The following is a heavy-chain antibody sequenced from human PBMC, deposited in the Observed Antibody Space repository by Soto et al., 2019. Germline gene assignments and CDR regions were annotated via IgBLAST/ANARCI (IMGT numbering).Heavy chain of an antibody. CDR1: RVRIRCRA. CDR3: ARDRLRGYDSSGFYS. CDR2: INPSDGNR. D-gene: IGHD3-22*01. V-gene: IGHV1-18*01. Sequence: KLCSEARRVRIRCRAINSAQHAHGQGLEWMGWINPSDGNRNFAQKFEDRVTMTTATSTNTVFLELRSLKSDDTAIYYCARDRLRGYDSSGFYSWGQGTMVTVSS. J-gene: IGHJ4*02.